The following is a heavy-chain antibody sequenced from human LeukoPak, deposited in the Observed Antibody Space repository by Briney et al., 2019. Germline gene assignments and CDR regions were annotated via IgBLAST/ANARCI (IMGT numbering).Heavy chain of an antibody. CDR3: ARAYSPRRGTGYDTDAFDI. CDR2: INPNSGVT. J-gene: IGHJ3*02. CDR1: GYTFTGSQ. Sequence: ASVKVSCKASGYTFTGSQVHWVRQAPGQGLEWMGWINPNSGVTNYAQNFKARVTMATDTSISTAYMELSGLRSDDTAIYYCARAYSPRRGTGYDTDAFDIWGQGTMVTASS. D-gene: IGHD3/OR15-3a*01. V-gene: IGHV1-2*02.